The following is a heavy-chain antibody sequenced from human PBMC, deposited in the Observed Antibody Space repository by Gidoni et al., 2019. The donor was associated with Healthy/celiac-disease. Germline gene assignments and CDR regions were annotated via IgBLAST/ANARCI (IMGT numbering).Heavy chain of an antibody. V-gene: IGHV4-59*01. CDR3: ARVESGSYYSPLDY. D-gene: IGHD1-26*01. CDR1: GGSISSYY. CDR2: IYYSGST. J-gene: IGHJ4*02. Sequence: QVQLQESGPGLVKPSETLSLTCTVSGGSISSYYWSWIRQPPGKGLEWIGYIYYSGSTNYNPSLKSRVTISVDTSKNQFSLKLSSVTAADTAVYYCARVESGSYYSPLDYWGQGTLVTVSS.